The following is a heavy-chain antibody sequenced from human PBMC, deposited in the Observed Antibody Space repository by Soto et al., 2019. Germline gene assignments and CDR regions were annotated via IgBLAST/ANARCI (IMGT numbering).Heavy chain of an antibody. CDR1: GGSISSYY. CDR3: ARLGDGIMITFREIRD. CDR2: IYYSGST. D-gene: IGHD3-16*01. J-gene: IGHJ4*02. V-gene: IGHV4-59*08. Sequence: QVQLQESGPGLVKPSETLSLTCTVSGGSISSYYWSWIRQPPGKGLEWIGYIYYSGSTNYNPSLKSRVTISVDTSKNQFSLKLSSVTAADTAVYYCARLGDGIMITFREIRDWGQGTLVTVSS.